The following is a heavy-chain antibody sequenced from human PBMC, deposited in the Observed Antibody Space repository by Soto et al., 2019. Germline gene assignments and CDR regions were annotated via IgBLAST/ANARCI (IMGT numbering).Heavy chain of an antibody. V-gene: IGHV4-59*08. J-gene: IGHJ4*02. CDR3: ARLGGGSYCSSTSCFPDY. Sequence: SETLSLTCTVSGGSISSYYWSWIRQPPGKGLEWIGYIYYSGSTNYNPSLKSRVTISVDTSKNQFSLKLSSVTAADTAVYYCARLGGGSYCSSTSCFPDYWGQGTLVTVSS. CDR2: IYYSGST. CDR1: GGSISSYY. D-gene: IGHD2-2*01.